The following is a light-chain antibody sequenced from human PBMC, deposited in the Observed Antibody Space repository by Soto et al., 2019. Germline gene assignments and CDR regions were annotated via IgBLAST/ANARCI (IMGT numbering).Light chain of an antibody. CDR2: DVS. Sequence: QSALTQPASVSGSPGQSITISCTGTSSDVGGYNYVSWYQQYPGKAPKLMIYDVSTRPSGVSNRFSGSKSGNTASLTISGLQAEDEADYYCSSYTISNTLVFGSGTKLTVL. CDR3: SSYTISNTLV. CDR1: SSDVGGYNY. J-gene: IGLJ1*01. V-gene: IGLV2-14*01.